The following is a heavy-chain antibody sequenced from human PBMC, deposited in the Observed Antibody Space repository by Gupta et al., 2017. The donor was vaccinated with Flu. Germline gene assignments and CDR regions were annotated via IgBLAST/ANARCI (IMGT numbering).Heavy chain of an antibody. Sequence: VQLVQSGAEVKKPGSSVKVSCKASGGTFSSYTISWVRQAPGQGLEWMGRIIPILGIANYAQKFQGRVTITADKSTSTAYMELSSLRSEDTAVYYCARPQQLVRVGDAFDIWGQGTMVTVSS. D-gene: IGHD6-13*01. J-gene: IGHJ3*02. CDR2: IIPILGIA. CDR3: ARPQQLVRVGDAFDI. V-gene: IGHV1-69*02. CDR1: GGTFSSYT.